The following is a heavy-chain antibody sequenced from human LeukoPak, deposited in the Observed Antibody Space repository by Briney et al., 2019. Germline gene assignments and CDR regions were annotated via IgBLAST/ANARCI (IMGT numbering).Heavy chain of an antibody. V-gene: IGHV4-59*08. D-gene: IGHD4-17*01. CDR1: GGSISSYY. CDR2: IYYSGST. J-gene: IGHJ5*02. CDR3: ARFPTDWFDP. Sequence: PSETLSLACTVSGGSISSYYWSWIRQPPGKGLEWIGYIYYSGSTNYNPSLKSRVTISVDTCKNQFSLKLSSVTAADTAVYYCARFPTDWFDPWGQGTLVTVSS.